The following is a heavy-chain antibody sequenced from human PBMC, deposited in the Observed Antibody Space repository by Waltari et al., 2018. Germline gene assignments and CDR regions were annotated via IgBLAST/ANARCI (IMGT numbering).Heavy chain of an antibody. CDR1: GGSIDSGSYY. D-gene: IGHD2-21*02. V-gene: IGHV4-61*02. CDR2: IYTSGST. Sequence: QVQLQESGPGLVKPSQTLSLTCTVSGGSIDSGSYYWSWIRQPAGKGLEWIGRIYTSGSTNYAPPLTSRVTISVDTSKNQCSRCLRSVAAADAAVYYCARGALLSKVDYWGQGTLVTVSS. CDR3: ARGALLSKVDY. J-gene: IGHJ4*02.